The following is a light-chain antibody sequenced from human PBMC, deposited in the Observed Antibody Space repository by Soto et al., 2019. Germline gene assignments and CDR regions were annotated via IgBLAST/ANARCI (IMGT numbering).Light chain of an antibody. CDR1: SSNIGGNT. CDR2: ADN. J-gene: IGLJ1*01. Sequence: QSVLTQPPSASETPGQRVTISCSGSSSNIGGNTVNWYQQLPGTAPKLLIYADNQRPSGVPDRFSGSKSGTSASLAISGLQSDDESDYYCAAWDDSLNGYVFGTGTKLTVL. CDR3: AAWDDSLNGYV. V-gene: IGLV1-44*01.